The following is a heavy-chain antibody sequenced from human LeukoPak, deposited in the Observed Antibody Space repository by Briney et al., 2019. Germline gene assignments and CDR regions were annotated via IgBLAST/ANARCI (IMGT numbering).Heavy chain of an antibody. V-gene: IGHV4-34*01. CDR3: ARTLGWFPFDY. CDR1: GGSFSGYY. D-gene: IGHD3-10*01. CDR2: IYYSGST. J-gene: IGHJ4*02. Sequence: SETLSLTCAVYGGSFSGYYWSWIRQPPGKGLEWIGSIYYSGSTYYNPSLKSRVTISVDTSKNQFSLKLSSVTAADTAVYYCARTLGWFPFDYWGQGTLVTVSS.